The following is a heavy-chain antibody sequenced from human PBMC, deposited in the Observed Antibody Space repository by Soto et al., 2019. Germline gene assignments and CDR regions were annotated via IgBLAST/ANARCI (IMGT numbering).Heavy chain of an antibody. Sequence: QLQLQESGPGLVKPSETLSLTCTVSGGSISSSSYYWGWIRQPPGKGLEWIGSIYYSGSTYYNPSLKCRVTISVDTSKNQFSLKLSSVTAADTAVYYCARQPTYYYDSSGYYFDYWGQGTLVTVSS. CDR3: ARQPTYYYDSSGYYFDY. D-gene: IGHD3-22*01. V-gene: IGHV4-39*01. CDR1: GGSISSSSYY. CDR2: IYYSGST. J-gene: IGHJ4*02.